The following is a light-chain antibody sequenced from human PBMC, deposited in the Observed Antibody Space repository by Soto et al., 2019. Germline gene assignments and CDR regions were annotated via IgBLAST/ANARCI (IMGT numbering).Light chain of an antibody. CDR2: DAF. CDR1: HRVSRY. J-gene: IGKJ1*01. V-gene: IGKV3-11*01. CDR3: QQRSNWPT. Sequence: EIVMMQSPATLSVWPGDGATLSCRASHRVSRYLAWYQQKPGQAPRLLIYDAFKRATGIPARFSGSGSGTDFTLTFSSLEPEDLAVYYCQQRSNWPTFGEGTKVDNK.